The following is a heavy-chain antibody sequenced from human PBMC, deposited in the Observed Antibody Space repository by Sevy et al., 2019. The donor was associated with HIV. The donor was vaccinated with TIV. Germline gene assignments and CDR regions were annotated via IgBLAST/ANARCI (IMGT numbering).Heavy chain of an antibody. J-gene: IGHJ4*02. CDR3: ARDGSSSFQY. CDR1: GFTFSGNW. V-gene: IGHV3-7*01. CDR2: INQDGSEK. D-gene: IGHD6-6*01. Sequence: GGSLRLSCAASGFTFSGNWMGWVRQAPGKGLEWVANINQDGSEKYYVDSVKGRFTISRDNAKNSLYLQMNSLRADDTAVYYCARDGSSSFQYWGQGTLVTVSS.